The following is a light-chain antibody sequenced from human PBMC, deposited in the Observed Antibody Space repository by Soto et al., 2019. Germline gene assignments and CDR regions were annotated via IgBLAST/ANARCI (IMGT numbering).Light chain of an antibody. Sequence: EIVMTQSPATLSVSPGERATLSCRASQSVGRNLAWYQQNPGQAPRLLIYGASTRATGIPARFSGSGSGTEFTLTISSLQSEDFAIYFCQQYNNWPPDRTFGQGTKVEIK. J-gene: IGKJ1*01. CDR1: QSVGRN. CDR2: GAS. CDR3: QQYNNWPPDRT. V-gene: IGKV3-15*01.